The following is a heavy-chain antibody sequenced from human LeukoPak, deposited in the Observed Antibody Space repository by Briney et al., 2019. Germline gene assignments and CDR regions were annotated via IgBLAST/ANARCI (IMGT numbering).Heavy chain of an antibody. Sequence: GGSLRFSCAAFGFTFKLYTMNWVRQAPGQGLEWVSSINFSGDNRGDNTYYADSVRGRFSISRDNSQNTVFLQMNNLRVDDTAAYYCVGTFTVFGVVSTIEWGQGTLVTVSS. CDR3: VGTFTVFGVVSTIE. D-gene: IGHD3-3*01. CDR1: GFTFKLYT. V-gene: IGHV3-23*01. CDR2: INFSGDNRGDNT. J-gene: IGHJ4*02.